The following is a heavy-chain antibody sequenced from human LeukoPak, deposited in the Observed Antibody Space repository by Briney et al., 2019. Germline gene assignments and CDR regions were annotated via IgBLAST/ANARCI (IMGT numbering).Heavy chain of an antibody. CDR2: INHSGSP. Sequence: PSETLSLTCAVYGGSFRGYYWSWFRRPPGKGLEWIGEINHSGSPNYNPPLKSRVTISVNTSKIQFSLKQSSVTAADTAVYDCARGARRYCSSTSCGAFDYWGQGTLVTVSS. J-gene: IGHJ4*02. CDR3: ARGARRYCSSTSCGAFDY. V-gene: IGHV4-34*01. D-gene: IGHD2-2*01. CDR1: GGSFRGYY.